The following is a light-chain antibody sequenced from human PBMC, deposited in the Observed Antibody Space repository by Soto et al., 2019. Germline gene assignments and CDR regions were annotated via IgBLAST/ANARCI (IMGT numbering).Light chain of an antibody. CDR2: DAS. V-gene: IGKV3-11*01. CDR3: LQRSTWPLT. J-gene: IGKJ4*01. Sequence: EIVLTQSPVTLSLSPGERATLSCSASQSVSTYLAWYQQQPGQAPRLLIYDASNRATGIPARFSGRGSGTDFTLTISSLEPEDFAVYYCLQRSTWPLTFGGGTKVEIK. CDR1: QSVSTY.